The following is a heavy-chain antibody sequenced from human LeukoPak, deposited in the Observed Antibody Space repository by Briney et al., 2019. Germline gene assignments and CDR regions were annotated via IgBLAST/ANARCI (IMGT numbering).Heavy chain of an antibody. CDR3: ARAFDDFWSGYDTFDY. D-gene: IGHD3-3*01. J-gene: IGHJ4*02. CDR1: GFTFSSYA. CDR2: ISYDGSNK. V-gene: IGHV3-30-3*01. Sequence: GGSLRLSCAASGFTFSSYAMHWVRQAPGKGLEWVAVISYDGSNKYYADSVKGRFTISRDNSKNTLYLQMNSLRAEDTAVYYCARAFDDFWSGYDTFDYWGQGTLVTVSS.